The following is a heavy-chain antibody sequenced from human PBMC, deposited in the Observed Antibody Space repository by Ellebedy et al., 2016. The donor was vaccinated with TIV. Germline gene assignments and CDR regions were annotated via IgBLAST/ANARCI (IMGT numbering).Heavy chain of an antibody. CDR1: AGSISGHY. J-gene: IGHJ5*01. V-gene: IGHV4-59*11. Sequence: MPSETLSLTCTVSAGSISGHYWSWIRQPPGKGLEWIGYIYYSGSTNYNPSLKSRVNISLDTSKNQFSLKLSSVTVADTAVYYCARDIGGYEFGSWGQGTLVTVSS. CDR2: IYYSGST. D-gene: IGHD5-12*01. CDR3: ARDIGGYEFGS.